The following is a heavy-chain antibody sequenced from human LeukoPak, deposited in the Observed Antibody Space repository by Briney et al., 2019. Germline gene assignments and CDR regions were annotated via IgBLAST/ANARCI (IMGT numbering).Heavy chain of an antibody. Sequence: GGSLRLSCAASGFTFSSYSMNWGRQAPGTGLEWVSATGSNGVTYYADSVKGRFTISRDNSKNALYLQMNGLRADDTAVYYCGIRDTSDYYVFWGQGTLVTVSS. V-gene: IGHV3-23*01. CDR1: GFTFSSYS. J-gene: IGHJ4*02. D-gene: IGHD3-22*01. CDR2: TGSNGVT. CDR3: GIRDTSDYYVF.